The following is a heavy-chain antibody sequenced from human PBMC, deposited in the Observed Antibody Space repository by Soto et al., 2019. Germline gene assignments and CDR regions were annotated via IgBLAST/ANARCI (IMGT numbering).Heavy chain of an antibody. Sequence: QVQLQESGPGLVKPSETLSLTCTVSGGSMSRYYWSWIRQPPGKGLECIGYIYYSGSTNYNPSLTWRVTIAVDTPKNPFSLNLNSVTAADTAVYYCARRCGGALDYWGPGTLVSVSS. D-gene: IGHD2-21*01. V-gene: IGHV4-59*08. J-gene: IGHJ4*02. CDR3: ARRCGGALDY. CDR2: IYYSGST. CDR1: GGSMSRYY.